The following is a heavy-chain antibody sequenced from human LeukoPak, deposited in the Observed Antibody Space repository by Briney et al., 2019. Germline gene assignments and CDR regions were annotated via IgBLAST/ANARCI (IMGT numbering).Heavy chain of an antibody. D-gene: IGHD2-2*01. V-gene: IGHV4-59*08. Sequence: SETLSLTWTVAGGSLSNYYWSWIRQPPRKGLEWIWYINYIVGPTYNPSLKSRVTISVDTSKNQFSLKLTSATAADTAVYYCARQAAANSIDYWGQGTVVTVSS. CDR2: INYIVGP. CDR3: ARQAAANSIDY. CDR1: GGSLSNYY. J-gene: IGHJ4*02.